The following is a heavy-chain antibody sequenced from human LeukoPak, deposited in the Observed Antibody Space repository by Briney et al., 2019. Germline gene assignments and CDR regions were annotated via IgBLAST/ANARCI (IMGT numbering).Heavy chain of an antibody. CDR2: ISSSSSYI. CDR1: GFTFSDYY. J-gene: IGHJ4*02. V-gene: IGHV3-11*06. CDR3: ARVRYSGSYLYYFDY. D-gene: IGHD1-26*01. Sequence: GGSLRLSCAASGFTFSDYYMSWIRQAPGKGLEWVSSISSSSSYIYYADSVKGRFTISRDNAKNSLYLQMNSLRAEDTAVYYCARVRYSGSYLYYFDYWGQGTLVTVSP.